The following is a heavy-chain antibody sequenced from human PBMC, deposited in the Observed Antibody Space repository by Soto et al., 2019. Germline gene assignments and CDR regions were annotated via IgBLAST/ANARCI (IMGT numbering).Heavy chain of an antibody. CDR3: AKEVAGGIPFDY. Sequence: ASVKVSCKASGYTFTSYGISWVRQAPGQGLEWMGWINPYNGNTKYAQKLQGRVTMTTDTSTSTAYMELRSLRAEDTAVYYCAKEVAGGIPFDYWGQGTLVTVSS. V-gene: IGHV1-18*01. D-gene: IGHD3-16*02. CDR1: GYTFTSYG. J-gene: IGHJ4*02. CDR2: INPYNGNT.